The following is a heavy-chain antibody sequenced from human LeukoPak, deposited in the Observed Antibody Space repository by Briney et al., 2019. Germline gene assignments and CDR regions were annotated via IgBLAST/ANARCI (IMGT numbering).Heavy chain of an antibody. V-gene: IGHV3-30*14. CDR3: ARDIVVVPATFDY. D-gene: IGHD2-2*01. Sequence: GGSLRLSCAASGFTFRSYAMHWVRQAPGKGLEWVALISYDGIIKYYADSVKGRFTISRDNSKNTLYLQMNSLRAEDTAMYYCARDIVVVPATFDYWGQGTLVSVSS. J-gene: IGHJ4*02. CDR1: GFTFRSYA. CDR2: ISYDGIIK.